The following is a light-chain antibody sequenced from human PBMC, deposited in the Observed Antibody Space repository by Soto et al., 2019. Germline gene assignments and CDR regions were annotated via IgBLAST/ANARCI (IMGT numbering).Light chain of an antibody. V-gene: IGKV3-11*01. CDR3: QHRRTWPLL. CDR1: QSVSSY. CDR2: DAS. J-gene: IGKJ3*01. Sequence: EIVLTQSPATLSLSPGERATLSCRASQSVSSYLAWYQQKPGQAPRLLIYDASNRATGIPARFSGSGSGTDFTLTISSLEPEDFAVYYCQHRRTWPLLFGPGTKADIK.